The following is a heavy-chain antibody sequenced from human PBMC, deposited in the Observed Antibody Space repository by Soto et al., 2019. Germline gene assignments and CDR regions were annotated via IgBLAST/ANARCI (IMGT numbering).Heavy chain of an antibody. CDR3: ARDKITGLFDY. CDR1: GGSVSSNDYS. V-gene: IGHV4-39*02. CDR2: IYSSEDT. Sequence: SETLSLTCTVSGGSVSSNDYSWGWIRQSPGKGLEWIGTIYSSEDTHYNPSLLSRVTISVDTSMSEFSLRLRSVTAADTAVYYCARDKITGLFDYWGQGTLVTVSS. J-gene: IGHJ4*02. D-gene: IGHD2-8*02.